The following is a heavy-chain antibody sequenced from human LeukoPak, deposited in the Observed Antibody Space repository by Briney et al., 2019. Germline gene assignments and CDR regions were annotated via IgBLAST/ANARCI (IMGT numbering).Heavy chain of an antibody. V-gene: IGHV3-7*01. CDR2: IKEDGSEK. D-gene: IGHD3-16*01. CDR1: GFTFSNYW. J-gene: IGHJ4*01. CDR3: ARQGDDY. Sequence: GGSLRLSCVASGFTFSNYWMSWVRQAPGKGLECVANIKEDGSEKYYVDSVKGRFTISRDNAKNSLYLQMNSLRAEDTAVYYCARQGDDYWGHGTLGTVSS.